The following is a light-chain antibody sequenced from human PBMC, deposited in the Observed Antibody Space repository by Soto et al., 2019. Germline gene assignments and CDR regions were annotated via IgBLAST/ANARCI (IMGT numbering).Light chain of an antibody. CDR3: QQYNNWPGT. Sequence: EIVLTQSPDTLAVSPGEVATLSCWASQSVTSNLAWYQQKRGQAPRLLIYGASTRATGIPARFSGSGSGTEFTLTISSLQSEDFAVYYCQQYNNWPGTFGQGTKVDI. CDR1: QSVTSN. CDR2: GAS. V-gene: IGKV3-15*01. J-gene: IGKJ1*01.